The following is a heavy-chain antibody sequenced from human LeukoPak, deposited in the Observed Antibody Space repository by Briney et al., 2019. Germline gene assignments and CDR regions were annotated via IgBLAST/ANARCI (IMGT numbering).Heavy chain of an antibody. D-gene: IGHD2-2*02. J-gene: IGHJ4*02. V-gene: IGHV1-69*05. CDR3: GRTALASSVVPAAIVQPTPLYY. Sequence: SVTVSFKASGGTFISYAISWVRQAPGQGLEWMGGIIPIFGTANYAQKFQGRGTITTDESTSTAYMELSRLRSEDTGVYDCGRTALASSVVPAAIVQPTPLYYWGQGTLVTVSS. CDR2: IIPIFGTA. CDR1: GGTFISYA.